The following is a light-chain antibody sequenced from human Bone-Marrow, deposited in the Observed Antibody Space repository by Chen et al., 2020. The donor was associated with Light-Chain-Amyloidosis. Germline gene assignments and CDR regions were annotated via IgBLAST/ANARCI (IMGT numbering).Light chain of an antibody. J-gene: IGLJ2*01. CDR1: DLPTRY. Sequence: SYELTQPPSVSVSPGQTARFTCSGDDLPTRYAYWYQQKPGQAPVLVIHRDTERPSGISGGFSGSSSGTTATLNISGVQAEDEADYHCQSADSSGTYEVIFGGGTKLTVL. CDR2: RDT. V-gene: IGLV3-25*03. CDR3: QSADSSGTYEVI.